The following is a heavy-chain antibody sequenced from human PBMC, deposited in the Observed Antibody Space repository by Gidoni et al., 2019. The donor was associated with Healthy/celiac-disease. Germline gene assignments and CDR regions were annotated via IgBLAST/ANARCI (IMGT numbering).Heavy chain of an antibody. V-gene: IGHV3-53*02. Sequence: EVQLVETGGGLIQPGGSLRLSCAASGFTVSSNYMSWVRQAPGKGLEWVSVIYSGGSTYYADSVKGRFTISRDNSKNTLYLQMNSLRAEDTAVYYCARVEMATIGFDYWGQGTLVTVSS. CDR1: GFTVSSNY. J-gene: IGHJ4*02. D-gene: IGHD5-12*01. CDR3: ARVEMATIGFDY. CDR2: IYSGGST.